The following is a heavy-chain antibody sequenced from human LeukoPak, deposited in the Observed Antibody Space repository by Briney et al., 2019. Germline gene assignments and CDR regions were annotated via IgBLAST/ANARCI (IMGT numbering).Heavy chain of an antibody. CDR1: GFSFSTYA. J-gene: IGHJ4*02. D-gene: IGHD3-22*01. Sequence: GGSLRLSCAASGFSFSTYAMHWARQAPGKGLEGISYISSTGVAIYYADSVKGRFTISRDNAKNSLFLQMNSLRADDSAVYYCARGQEYDRSGYFHVNFWGQGTLVTVSS. CDR2: ISSTGVAI. CDR3: ARGQEYDRSGYFHVNF. V-gene: IGHV3-48*03.